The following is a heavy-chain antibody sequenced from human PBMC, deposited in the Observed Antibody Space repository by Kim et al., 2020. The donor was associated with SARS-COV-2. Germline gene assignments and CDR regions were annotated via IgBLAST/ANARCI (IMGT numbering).Heavy chain of an antibody. D-gene: IGHD4-17*01. V-gene: IGHV4-61*01. J-gene: IGHJ6*02. CDR1: GGSVSSGSYY. CDR2: IYYSGST. CDR3: AREGATVTTYYYYGMDV. Sequence: SETLSLTCTVSGGSVSSGSYYWSWIRQPPGKGLEWIGYIYYSGSTNYNPSLKSRVTISVDTSKNQFSLKLSSVTAADTAVYYCAREGATVTTYYYYGMDVWGQGTTVTVSS.